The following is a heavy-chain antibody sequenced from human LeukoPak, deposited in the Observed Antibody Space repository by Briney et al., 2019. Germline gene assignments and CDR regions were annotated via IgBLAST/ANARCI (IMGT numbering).Heavy chain of an antibody. CDR1: GSSFTNYW. V-gene: IGHV5-51*01. CDR2: INPSDSDT. CDR3: ARAWNFDY. Sequence: KDGESLKISCKGSGSSFTNYWIAWVRQMPGRGLEWMVIINPSDSDTRYSPSFQGQVTIPADKSISTAYLQWSSLKASDSAMYYCARAWNFDYWGQGTLVTVSS. J-gene: IGHJ4*02. D-gene: IGHD1-1*01.